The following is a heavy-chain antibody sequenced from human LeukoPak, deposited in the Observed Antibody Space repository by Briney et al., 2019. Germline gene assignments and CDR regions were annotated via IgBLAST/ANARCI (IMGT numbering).Heavy chain of an antibody. Sequence: SEALSLTCTVSGGSISSYYWSWIRQPAGKGLEWIGRIYTSGSTNYNPSLKGRVTMSVDTSKNQFSLKLSSVTAADTAVYYCARVSGGYYYEAFDYWGQGTLVTVSS. D-gene: IGHD3-22*01. CDR2: IYTSGST. V-gene: IGHV4-4*07. CDR3: ARVSGGYYYEAFDY. J-gene: IGHJ4*02. CDR1: GGSISSYY.